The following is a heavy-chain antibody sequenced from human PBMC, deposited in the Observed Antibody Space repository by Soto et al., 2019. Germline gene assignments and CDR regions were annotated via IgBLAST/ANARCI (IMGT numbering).Heavy chain of an antibody. V-gene: IGHV4-31*03. CDR1: GGSISSGGYY. D-gene: IGHD6-6*01. J-gene: IGHJ6*02. Sequence: SETLSLTCTVSGGSISSGGYYWSWIRQHPGKGLEWIGYIYYSGSTYYNPSLKSRVTISVDTSKNQFSLKLSSVTAADTAVYYCARGIASSSSLPGHYYYYYGMDVWGQGTTVTVSS. CDR3: ARGIASSSSLPGHYYYYYGMDV. CDR2: IYYSGST.